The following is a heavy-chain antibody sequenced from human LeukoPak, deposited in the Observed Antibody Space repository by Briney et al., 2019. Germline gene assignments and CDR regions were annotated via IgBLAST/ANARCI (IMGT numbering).Heavy chain of an antibody. V-gene: IGHV1-69*04. D-gene: IGHD3-3*01. CDR1: GGTFSSYA. CDR2: IIPIRGIA. CDR3: ARGATAFWSGYLDY. J-gene: IGHJ4*02. Sequence: ASVKVSCKASGGTFSSYAISWVRQAPGQGLEWMGRIIPIRGIANYAQKFQGRVTITADKSTSTAYMDLSSLRSEDTAVYYCARGATAFWSGYLDYWGQGTLVTVSS.